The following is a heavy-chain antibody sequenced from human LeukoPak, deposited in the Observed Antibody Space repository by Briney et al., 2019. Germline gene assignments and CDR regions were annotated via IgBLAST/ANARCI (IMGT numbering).Heavy chain of an antibody. V-gene: IGHV5-51*01. CDR1: GYNFTSYW. D-gene: IGHD6-19*01. Sequence: GESLKISCKGSGYNFTSYWIGWVRQMPGKGLEWMGIIYPGDSDTRYSPSFQGQVTISADKSINTAYLQWSSLKASDTAMYYCARRGSGYSSGWYIDSWGRGTLVTVSS. CDR2: IYPGDSDT. J-gene: IGHJ4*02. CDR3: ARRGSGYSSGWYIDS.